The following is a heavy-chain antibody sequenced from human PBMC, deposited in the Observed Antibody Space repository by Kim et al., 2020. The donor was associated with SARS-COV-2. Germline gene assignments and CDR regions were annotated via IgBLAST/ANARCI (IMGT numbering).Heavy chain of an antibody. Sequence: TRYSPSFQGQVTISADKSISTAYLQWSSLKASDTAMYYCARCYDTDAFDIWGQGTMVTVSS. V-gene: IGHV5-51*01. J-gene: IGHJ3*02. D-gene: IGHD3-22*01. CDR2: T. CDR3: ARCYDTDAFDI.